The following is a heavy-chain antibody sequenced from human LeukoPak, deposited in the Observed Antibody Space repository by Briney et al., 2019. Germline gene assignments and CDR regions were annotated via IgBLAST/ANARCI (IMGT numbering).Heavy chain of an antibody. Sequence: SETLSLTCTVSGDSVSSGSCYWSWIRQPPGKGLEWIGYIHHSGSTNYNPSLKSRVTISVDTSKNQFSLKVSSVTAADTAVYYCARTYGSIWFYFDYWGQGTLVTVSS. V-gene: IGHV4-61*01. J-gene: IGHJ4*02. CDR2: IHHSGST. D-gene: IGHD6-13*01. CDR3: ARTYGSIWFYFDY. CDR1: GDSVSSGSCY.